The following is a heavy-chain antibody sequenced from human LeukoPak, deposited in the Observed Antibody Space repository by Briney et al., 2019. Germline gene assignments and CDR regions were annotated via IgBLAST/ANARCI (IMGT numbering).Heavy chain of an antibody. CDR3: ARDQAEGIQLWSGYYYYYYMDV. CDR1: GGSISSSSYS. CDR2: IKQDGSEK. J-gene: IGHJ6*03. D-gene: IGHD5-18*01. V-gene: IGHV3-7*01. Sequence: ETLSLTCTVSGGSISSSSYSWGWIRQPPGKGLEWVANIKQDGSEKYYVDSVKGRFTISRDNAKNSLYLQMNSLRAEDTAVYYCARDQAEGIQLWSGYYYYYYMDVWGKGTTVTISS.